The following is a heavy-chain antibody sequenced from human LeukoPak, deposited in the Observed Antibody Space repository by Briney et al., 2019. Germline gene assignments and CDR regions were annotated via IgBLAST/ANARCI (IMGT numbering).Heavy chain of an antibody. V-gene: IGHV1-18*01. CDR2: ISAYNGNT. J-gene: IGHJ4*02. CDR1: GYTLTSYG. Sequence: GASVKVSCKASGYTLTSYGIRWVRQAPGQGGDGMGWISAYNGNTNYEQKLQGRVTMTTDTSTSTAYMELRSLRSDDTAVYYCARATMVQGVITPPFDYWGQGTLVTVSS. D-gene: IGHD3-10*01. CDR3: ARATMVQGVITPPFDY.